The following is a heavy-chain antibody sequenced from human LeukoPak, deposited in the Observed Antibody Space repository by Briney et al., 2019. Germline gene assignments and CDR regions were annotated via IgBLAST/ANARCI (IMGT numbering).Heavy chain of an antibody. CDR1: GYIFTNLD. V-gene: IGHV1-18*01. J-gene: IGHJ4*02. Sequence: ASVKVSCKASGYIFTNLDITWVRQAPGQGLGWMGWISTYNGNTDYAQKLQGRVTMTTDTSTSTAYMELRSLTSDDTARYYCARDQHKFDYWGQGTLVTVSS. CDR3: ARDQHKFDY. CDR2: ISTYNGNT.